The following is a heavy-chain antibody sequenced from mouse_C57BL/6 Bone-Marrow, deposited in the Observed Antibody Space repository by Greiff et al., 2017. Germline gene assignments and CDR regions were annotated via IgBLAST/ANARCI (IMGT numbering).Heavy chain of an antibody. CDR1: GYTFTSYG. Sequence: QVQLQQPGAELARPGASVKLSCKASGYTFTSYGISWVKQRTGQGLEWIGEIYPRSGNTYYNEKFKGKATLTADKSSSTAYMERRSLTSEDAAVYFCARLYYCKRFDYWGQGTTLTVSS. V-gene: IGHV1-81*01. D-gene: IGHD1-1*01. J-gene: IGHJ2*01. CDR2: IYPRSGNT. CDR3: ARLYYCKRFDY.